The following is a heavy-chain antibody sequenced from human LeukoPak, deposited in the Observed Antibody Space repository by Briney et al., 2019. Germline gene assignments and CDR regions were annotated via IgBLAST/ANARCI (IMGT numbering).Heavy chain of an antibody. D-gene: IGHD6-13*01. CDR2: IHHSGST. CDR3: ARGRYSGSWYGAFDI. CDR1: SGSFSDYY. Sequence: PSETLSLTCAVSSGSFSDYYWTWIRQPPGKGLEWIGEIHHSGSTNYNPSLNSRVTISIDTSKTQFSLKLTSVTAADTALFYCARGRYSGSWYGAFDIWGQGTMVSVSS. J-gene: IGHJ3*02. V-gene: IGHV4-34*01.